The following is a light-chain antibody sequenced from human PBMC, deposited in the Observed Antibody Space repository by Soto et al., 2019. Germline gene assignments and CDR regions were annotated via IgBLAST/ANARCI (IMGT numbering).Light chain of an antibody. CDR3: QQRSNWTLT. CDR1: QSISSW. J-gene: IGKJ4*01. Sequence: GDRVTITCRASQSISSWLAWYQQKPGKAPKLLIYDASSLESGVPSRFSGSGSGTEFTLTISSLEHEDFEVYYCQQRSNWTLTFGGGTKVDIK. V-gene: IGKV1-5*01. CDR2: DAS.